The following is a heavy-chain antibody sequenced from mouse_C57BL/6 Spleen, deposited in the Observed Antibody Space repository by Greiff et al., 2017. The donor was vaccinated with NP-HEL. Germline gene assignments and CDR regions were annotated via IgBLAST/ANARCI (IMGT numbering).Heavy chain of an antibody. CDR2: INPYNGGT. CDR1: GYTFTDYY. CDR3: ARSAGYFED. J-gene: IGHJ2*01. Sequence: EVKVVESGPVLVKPGASVKMSCKASGYTFTDYYMNWVKQSHGKSLEWIGVINPYNGGTSYNQKFKGKATLTVDKSSSTAYMELNSLTSEDAAVYYCARSAGYFEDWGQGTTLTVSS. V-gene: IGHV1-19*01.